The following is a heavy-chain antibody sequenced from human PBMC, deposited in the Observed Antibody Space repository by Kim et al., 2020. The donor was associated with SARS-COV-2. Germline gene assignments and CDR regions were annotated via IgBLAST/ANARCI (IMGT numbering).Heavy chain of an antibody. J-gene: IGHJ4*02. D-gene: IGHD3-9*01. Sequence: GGSLRLSCAASGFTFSSYGMHWVRQAPGKGLEWVAVISYDGSNKYYADSVKGRFTISRDNSKNTLYLQMNSLRAEDTAVYYCAKDRGGYFDWFVNWGQGTLVTVSS. CDR3: AKDRGGYFDWFVN. V-gene: IGHV3-30*18. CDR1: GFTFSSYG. CDR2: ISYDGSNK.